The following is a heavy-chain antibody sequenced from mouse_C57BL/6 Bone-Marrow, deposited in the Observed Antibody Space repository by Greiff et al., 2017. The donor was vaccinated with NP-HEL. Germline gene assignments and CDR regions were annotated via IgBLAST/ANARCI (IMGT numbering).Heavy chain of an antibody. J-gene: IGHJ4*01. CDR3: TRLLRLYYYAMDY. Sequence: VQLQQSGAELVRPGASVKLSCTASGFNIKDDYMPWVKQRPEQGLEWIGWIDPENGDTEYASKFQGKATITADTSSNTAYLQLSSLTSEDTAVYYCTRLLRLYYYAMDYWGQGTSVTVSS. CDR1: GFNIKDDY. V-gene: IGHV14-4*01. CDR2: IDPENGDT. D-gene: IGHD1-2*01.